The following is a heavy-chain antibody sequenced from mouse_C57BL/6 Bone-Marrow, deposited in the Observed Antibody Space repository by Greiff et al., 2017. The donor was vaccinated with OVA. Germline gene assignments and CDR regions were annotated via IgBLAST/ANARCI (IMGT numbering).Heavy chain of an antibody. Sequence: VKPGASVKISCKASGYAFSSSWMNWVKQRPGKGLEWIGRIYPGDGDTNYNGKFKGKATLTADKSSSAAYMQLSSLTSEDSAVYFCASFVAWFAYWGQGTLVTVSA. CDR1: GYAFSSSW. CDR3: ASFVAWFAY. CDR2: IYPGDGDT. J-gene: IGHJ3*01. V-gene: IGHV1-82*01.